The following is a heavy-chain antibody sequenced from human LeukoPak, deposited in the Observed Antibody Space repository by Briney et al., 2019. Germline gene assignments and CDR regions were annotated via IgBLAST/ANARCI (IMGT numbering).Heavy chain of an antibody. J-gene: IGHJ4*02. CDR2: IRHDGSIK. CDR3: ARGDCSGDCYHPLYF. CDR1: GFTFSTYA. Sequence: AGGSLRLSCAASGFTFSTYAMHWVRQAPGPGLDWVAFIRHDGSIKYYSDSVKGRFTISRDNSKNTLYLQMNSLRTEDTAVYYCARGDCSGDCYHPLYFWGQGSLVTVSS. V-gene: IGHV3-30*02. D-gene: IGHD2-21*02.